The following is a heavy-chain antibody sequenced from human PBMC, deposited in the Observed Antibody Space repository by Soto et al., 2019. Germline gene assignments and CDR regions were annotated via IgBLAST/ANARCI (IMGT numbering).Heavy chain of an antibody. D-gene: IGHD2-15*01. CDR2: IYWDDDK. V-gene: IGHV2-5*02. CDR3: AHRDILCSDGSCYSHPFDY. J-gene: IGHJ4*02. CDR1: GFSLSTTGVG. Sequence: QITLKESGPTLVKPTQTLTLTCTFSGFSLSTTGVGVGWIRQPPGKALEWLALIYWDDDKRYSPSLESRLTITKDNSRNQVVLTLTNMDPVDTATYFCAHRDILCSDGSCYSHPFDYWGQGTLVTVSS.